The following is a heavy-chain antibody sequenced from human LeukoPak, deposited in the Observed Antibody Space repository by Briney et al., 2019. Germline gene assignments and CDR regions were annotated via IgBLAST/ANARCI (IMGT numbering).Heavy chain of an antibody. D-gene: IGHD6-13*01. CDR1: GGTFSSYG. J-gene: IGHJ4*02. V-gene: IGHV1-18*01. CDR3: ARRVIAAAAPYNFDY. CDR2: ISAYNGNT. Sequence: ASVTVSCKASGGTFSSYGISWVRQAPGQGLEWMGWISAYNGNTNYAQKLQGRVTMTTDTSTSTAYMELRSLRSDDTAVYYCARRVIAAAAPYNFDYWGQGTLVTVSS.